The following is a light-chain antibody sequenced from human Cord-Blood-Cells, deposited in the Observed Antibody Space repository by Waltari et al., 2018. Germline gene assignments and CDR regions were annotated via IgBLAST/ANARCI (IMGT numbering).Light chain of an antibody. CDR1: ESVSSN. J-gene: IGKJ1*01. CDR3: QQYNNWPRT. Sequence: EIVMTQSPATRSLSPGDRATLSCRASESVSSNLAWYQQKPGQAPRLLIYGASTRATGIPARFSGSGSGTEFTLTISSLQSEDFAVYYCQQYNNWPRTFGQGTKVEIK. V-gene: IGKV3-15*01. CDR2: GAS.